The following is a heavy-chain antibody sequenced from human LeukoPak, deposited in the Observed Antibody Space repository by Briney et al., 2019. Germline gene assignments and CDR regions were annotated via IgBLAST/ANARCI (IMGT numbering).Heavy chain of an antibody. J-gene: IGHJ4*02. V-gene: IGHV3-23*01. CDR2: ISDSDDST. D-gene: IGHD6-19*01. CDR1: GFTFSNYA. CDR3: AKDVRAVAGKGPFDY. Sequence: QPGGSLRLSCAASGFTFSNYAMGWVRQAPGKGLEWVSGISDSDDSTYYADSVKGQFTISRDNSKNTLYLQMNSLRAEDTAVYYCAKDVRAVAGKGPFDYWGQGTLVTVSS.